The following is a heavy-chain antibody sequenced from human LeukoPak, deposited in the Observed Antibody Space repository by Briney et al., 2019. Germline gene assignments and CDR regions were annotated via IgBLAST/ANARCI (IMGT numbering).Heavy chain of an antibody. CDR2: IYTSGST. V-gene: IGHV4-4*07. D-gene: IGHD5-12*01. CDR1: GGSISSYY. Sequence: PSETLSLTCTVSGGSISSYYWSWIRQPAGKGLEWIGRIYTSGSTNYNPSLKSRATMSVDTSKNQFSLKLSSVTAADTAVYYCARDKTSGYDLTSHGMDVWGQGTTVTVSS. J-gene: IGHJ6*02. CDR3: ARDKTSGYDLTSHGMDV.